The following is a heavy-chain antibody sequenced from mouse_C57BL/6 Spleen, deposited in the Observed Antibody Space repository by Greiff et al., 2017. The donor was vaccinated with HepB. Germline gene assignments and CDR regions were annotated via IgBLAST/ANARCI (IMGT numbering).Heavy chain of an antibody. CDR1: GFSLTSYG. Sequence: VQLQESGPGLVAPSQSLSITCTVSGFSLTSYGVHWVRQPPGKGLEWLVVIWSDGSTTYNSALKSRLSISKDNSKSQVFLKMNSLQTDDTAMYYCARHDYYGSSQAWFAYWGQGTLVTVSA. V-gene: IGHV2-6-1*01. CDR2: IWSDGST. D-gene: IGHD1-1*01. J-gene: IGHJ3*01. CDR3: ARHDYYGSSQAWFAY.